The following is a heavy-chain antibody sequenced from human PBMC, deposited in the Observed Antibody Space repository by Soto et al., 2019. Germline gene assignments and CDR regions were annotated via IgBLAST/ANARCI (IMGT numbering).Heavy chain of an antibody. Sequence: GGSLRLSCAASGLTFSSYAMSWVRQAPGKGLEWVSAISGSGGSTYYADSVKGRFTISRDNSKNTLYLQMNSLRAEDTAVYYCAADLLGRSTDMDVWGQGTTVTVSS. J-gene: IGHJ6*02. V-gene: IGHV3-23*01. CDR1: GLTFSSYA. D-gene: IGHD2-15*01. CDR2: ISGSGGST. CDR3: AADLLGRSTDMDV.